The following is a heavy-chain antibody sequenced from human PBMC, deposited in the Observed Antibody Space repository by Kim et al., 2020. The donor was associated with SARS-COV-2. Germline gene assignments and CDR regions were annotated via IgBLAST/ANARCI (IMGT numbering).Heavy chain of an antibody. CDR2: IRSKANSYAT. J-gene: IGHJ3*02. CDR3: TRVNPYSNSWWDAFDM. V-gene: IGHV3-73*01. Sequence: GGSLRLSCAASGFTFGDSAMYWFRHASGKGLEWVGCIRSKANSYATAYDVSVKGRFIISRDDSKNTAYLQMNSLKTEDTAIYYCTRVNPYSNSWWDAFDMWGQGTMVTVSS. D-gene: IGHD6-13*01. CDR1: GFTFGDSA.